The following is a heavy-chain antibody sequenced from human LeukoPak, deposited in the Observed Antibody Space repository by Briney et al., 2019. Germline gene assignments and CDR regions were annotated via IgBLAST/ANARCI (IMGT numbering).Heavy chain of an antibody. D-gene: IGHD3-10*01. CDR2: ISYDGSNK. CDR3: ASGYGSGSYGAFDI. Sequence: GRSLRLSCAASGFTFSSYAMHWVRQAPGKGLEWVAVISYDGSNKYYADSVKGRFTISRDNSKNTLYLQMNNLRAEDTAVYYCASGYGSGSYGAFDIWGQGTMVTVSS. J-gene: IGHJ3*02. V-gene: IGHV3-30*04. CDR1: GFTFSSYA.